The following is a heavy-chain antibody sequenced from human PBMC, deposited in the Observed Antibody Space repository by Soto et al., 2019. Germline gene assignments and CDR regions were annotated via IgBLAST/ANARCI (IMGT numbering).Heavy chain of an antibody. D-gene: IGHD2-2*02. V-gene: IGHV1-69*01. Sequence: QVQLVQSGAEVQKPGSSVKVSCKASGGTFSSYAISWVRQAPGQGLEWMGGIIPIFGTANYAQKFQGRVTITADESTSTADMELSSLRSEDTAVYYCASSWVPAAIRSFDPWGQGTLVTVSS. CDR1: GGTFSSYA. CDR2: IIPIFGTA. J-gene: IGHJ5*02. CDR3: ASSWVPAAIRSFDP.